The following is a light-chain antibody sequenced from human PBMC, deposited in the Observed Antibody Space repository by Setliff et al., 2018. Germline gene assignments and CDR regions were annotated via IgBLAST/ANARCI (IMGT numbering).Light chain of an antibody. CDR3: QQYYSTPLT. V-gene: IGKV4-1*01. J-gene: IGKJ4*01. CDR2: WAS. CDR1: QSVLYSSDNKNY. Sequence: DIVMTQSPDSLAVSLGERATINCKSSQSVLYSSDNKNYLAWYQQKPGQPPELLIYWASTRAFGVPDRFSGSGSGTDFTLTISSLQAGDVAVYYCQQYYSTPLTFGGGTKVDI.